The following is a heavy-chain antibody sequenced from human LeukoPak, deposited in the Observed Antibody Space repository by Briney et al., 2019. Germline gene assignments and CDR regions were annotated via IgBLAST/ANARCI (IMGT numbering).Heavy chain of an antibody. CDR1: GGSISSYY. CDR3: ARGHGA. Sequence: ETLSLTCTVSGGSISSYYMSWVRQAPGKGLEWVSVIYTGGTTSYTDSVRGRFTISRDTSKNTVYLQMNSLRAEDTAVYYCARGHGAWGQGTLVTVSS. J-gene: IGHJ5*02. D-gene: IGHD4-17*01. CDR2: IYTGGTT. V-gene: IGHV3-66*01.